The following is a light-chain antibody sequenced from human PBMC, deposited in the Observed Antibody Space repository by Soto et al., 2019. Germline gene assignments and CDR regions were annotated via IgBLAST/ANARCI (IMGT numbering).Light chain of an antibody. Sequence: DIVMTQSPDSLAVSLGERATINCKSSQSVLYSSNNKNYLAWYQQKPGQPPQLLIYWASTRETGVPDRFSGSGSGTDFTLTISSLRAEDVAVYYCQQYYSTPLFTFGPGTKVDI. CDR1: QSVLYSSNNKNY. CDR3: QQYYSTPLFT. CDR2: WAS. J-gene: IGKJ3*01. V-gene: IGKV4-1*01.